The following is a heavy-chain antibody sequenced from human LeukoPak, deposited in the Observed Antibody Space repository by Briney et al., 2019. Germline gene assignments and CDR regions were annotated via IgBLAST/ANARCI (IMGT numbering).Heavy chain of an antibody. CDR1: GFTFSSYA. Sequence: GGSLRLSCAASGFTFSSYAMSWVRQAPGKGLDGVSAISGSGGSTYYADSVKGRFTISRDNSKNTLYLQMNSLRAEDTAVYYCAKLPGEMATAWHFDYWGQGTLVTVSS. CDR3: AKLPGEMATAWHFDY. J-gene: IGHJ4*02. CDR2: ISGSGGST. D-gene: IGHD5-24*01. V-gene: IGHV3-23*01.